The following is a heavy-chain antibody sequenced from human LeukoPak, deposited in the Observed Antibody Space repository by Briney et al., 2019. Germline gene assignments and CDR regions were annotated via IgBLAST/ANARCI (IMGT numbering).Heavy chain of an antibody. J-gene: IGHJ6*02. CDR2: INHSGST. CDR1: GGSFSGYY. Sequence: PSETLSHTCAVYGGSFSGYYWSWIRQPPGKGLEWIGEINHSGSTNYNPSLKSRVTISVDTSKNQFSLKLSSVTAADTAVYYCARTVAEFYYYGMDVWGQGTTVTVSS. CDR3: ARTVAEFYYYGMDV. V-gene: IGHV4-34*01. D-gene: IGHD6-19*01.